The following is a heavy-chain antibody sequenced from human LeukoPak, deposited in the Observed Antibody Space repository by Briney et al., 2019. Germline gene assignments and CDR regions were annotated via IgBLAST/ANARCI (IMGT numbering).Heavy chain of an antibody. D-gene: IGHD6-6*01. J-gene: IGHJ4*02. CDR2: ISYDGSNK. Sequence: PGGSLRLSCAASGFTFSSYAMYWVRQAPGKGLEWVAVISYDGSNKYYADSVKGRFTISRDNSKNTLYLQMNSLRAEDTAVYYCAKDFEYSSSSGYWGQGTLVTVSS. CDR3: AKDFEYSSSSGY. CDR1: GFTFSSYA. V-gene: IGHV3-30*04.